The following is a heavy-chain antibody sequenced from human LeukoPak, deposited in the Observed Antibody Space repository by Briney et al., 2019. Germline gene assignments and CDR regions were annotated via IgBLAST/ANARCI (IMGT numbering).Heavy chain of an antibody. CDR3: ARDLRLVLTVGGGNWFDP. CDR1: GFTFSSYS. Sequence: PGGSLRLSCAASGFTFSSYSMKWVRQAPGKGLEWVSSISSSGSYIYYADSVKGRFTISRDNAKNSLYLQMNSLRAEDTAVYYCARDLRLVLTVGGGNWFDPWGQGTLVTVSS. J-gene: IGHJ5*02. D-gene: IGHD6-19*01. CDR2: ISSSGSYI. V-gene: IGHV3-21*01.